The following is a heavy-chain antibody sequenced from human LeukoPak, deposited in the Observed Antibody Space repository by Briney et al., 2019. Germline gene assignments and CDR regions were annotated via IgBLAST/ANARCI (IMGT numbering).Heavy chain of an antibody. D-gene: IGHD1-26*01. V-gene: IGHV1-46*01. CDR2: INPSGGST. CDR1: GYTFTSYY. Sequence: ASVKVSCKASGYTFTSYYMHWVRQAPGQGLEWMGIINPSGGSTSYAQKFQGRVTMTRDMSTSTVYMELSSLRSEDTAVYYCAREGAPGNYYYYYMDVWGKGTTVTVSS. J-gene: IGHJ6*03. CDR3: AREGAPGNYYYYYMDV.